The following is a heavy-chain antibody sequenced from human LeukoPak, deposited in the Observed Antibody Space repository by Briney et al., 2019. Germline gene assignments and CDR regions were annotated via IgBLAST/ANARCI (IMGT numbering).Heavy chain of an antibody. CDR1: GFTFSTYA. Sequence: GESLRLSCTASGFTFSTYAMTWVRQAPGKWLEWISSMSSGSSYIYYADSVRGRFTISRDNAKNSLYLEMNNLRAEDTAMYYCARDRPTGASRVFVVEWGQGTLVTVSS. J-gene: IGHJ4*02. D-gene: IGHD3-3*01. CDR3: ARDRPTGASRVFVVE. CDR2: MSSGSSYI. V-gene: IGHV3-21*01.